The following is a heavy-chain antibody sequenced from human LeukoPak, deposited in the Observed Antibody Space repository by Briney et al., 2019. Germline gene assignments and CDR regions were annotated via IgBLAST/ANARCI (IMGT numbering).Heavy chain of an antibody. D-gene: IGHD5-12*01. V-gene: IGHV3-21*01. Sequence: GGSLRLSCAASGFTFSSYSMNWVRQAPGKGLEWVSSISSSSSYIYYADSVKGRFTISRDNAKNSLYLQMNSLRAEDTAVYYCARESPYSGYYFDYWGQGTLVTVPS. J-gene: IGHJ4*02. CDR3: ARESPYSGYYFDY. CDR2: ISSSSSYI. CDR1: GFTFSSYS.